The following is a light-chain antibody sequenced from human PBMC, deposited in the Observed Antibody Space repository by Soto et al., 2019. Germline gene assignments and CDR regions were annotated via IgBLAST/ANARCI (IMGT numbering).Light chain of an antibody. CDR3: QQYYETPQT. Sequence: DIVMTQSQDSLAVSLGERATINCKSSQSVLFSSNKKNCLAWYQQKSGQPPKLLIYWASTRESGVPDRFSGSGSGTDFTLTISSLQAEDVAVYYCQQYYETPQTFGQGTKVEIK. CDR1: QSVLFSSNKKNC. J-gene: IGKJ1*01. V-gene: IGKV4-1*01. CDR2: WAS.